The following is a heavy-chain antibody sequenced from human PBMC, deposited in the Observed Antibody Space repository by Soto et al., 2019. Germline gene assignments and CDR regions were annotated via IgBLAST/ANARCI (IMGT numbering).Heavy chain of an antibody. CDR3: ARGGASSKWFAP. CDR1: GCSSSSSGND. CDR2: IGYSGAT. D-gene: IGHD2-15*01. Sequence: TLSLTCTVSGCSSSSSGNDWNWIRRHPGKGPEWIAFIGYSGATSYNPSLASRVTISADTYKSQFSLNLRSVTAADTAVYYCARGGASSKWFAPWGQGTLVTVSS. V-gene: IGHV4-31*03. J-gene: IGHJ5*02.